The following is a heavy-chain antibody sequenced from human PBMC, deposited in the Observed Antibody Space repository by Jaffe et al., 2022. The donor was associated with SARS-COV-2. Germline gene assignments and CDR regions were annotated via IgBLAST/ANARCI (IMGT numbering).Heavy chain of an antibody. Sequence: QVQLQESGPGLVKSSQTLSLTCTVSGGSISSGGHFWSWIRQHPGKGLEWIGYIYYSGRTYYNPSLRSRLTISVDTSKNQFSLKLSSVTAADTAVYYCARAHGYGDYCFGFWGQGTLVTVSS. V-gene: IGHV4-31*02. J-gene: IGHJ4*02. CDR1: GGSISSGGHF. D-gene: IGHD4-17*01. CDR2: IYYSGRT. CDR3: ARAHGYGDYCFGF.